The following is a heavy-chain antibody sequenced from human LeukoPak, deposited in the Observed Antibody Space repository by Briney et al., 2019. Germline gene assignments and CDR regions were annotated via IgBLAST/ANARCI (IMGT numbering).Heavy chain of an antibody. V-gene: IGHV6-1*01. CDR2: TYYRSKWSN. Sequence: SQTLSLTCAISGDSVSSNSAAWNWIRQSPSRGLEWLGRTYYRSKWSNDYAVSVKSRIIINPDTSKNQLSLHLNSVTPEDTAVYYCARDQDGVDAFDIWGQGTMVTVSS. D-gene: IGHD4-17*01. J-gene: IGHJ3*02. CDR1: GDSVSSNSAA. CDR3: ARDQDGVDAFDI.